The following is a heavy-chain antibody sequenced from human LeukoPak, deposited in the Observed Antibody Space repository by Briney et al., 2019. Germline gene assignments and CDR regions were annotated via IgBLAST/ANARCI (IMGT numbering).Heavy chain of an antibody. Sequence: GGSLRLSCAASGFTVSSNYMGWVRQAPGKGLEWVSVIYSGGDTYYADSVKGRFTISRDNSKNTLYLQMNSLRAEDTAVYYCARVSFRSCSGGSCSPPFDYWGQGPLVTVSS. V-gene: IGHV3-66*01. CDR2: IYSGGDT. CDR3: ARVSFRSCSGGSCSPPFDY. D-gene: IGHD2-15*01. CDR1: GFTVSSNY. J-gene: IGHJ4*02.